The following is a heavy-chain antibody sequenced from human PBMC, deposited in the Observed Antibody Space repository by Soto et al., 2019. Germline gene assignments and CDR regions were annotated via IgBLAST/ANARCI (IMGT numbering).Heavy chain of an antibody. CDR3: TTGAVRSI. CDR2: IKSKTDGGTT. Sequence: EVQLVESGGGLVKPGGSLRLSCAASGFTFSNAWMNWVRQAPGKGLEWGGRIKSKTDGGTTDYAAPVKGRFTISRDDSKNTLYLQMNSLKTEDTAVYYCTTGAVRSIWGQGTMVTVSS. D-gene: IGHD3-16*01. V-gene: IGHV3-15*07. J-gene: IGHJ3*02. CDR1: GFTFSNAW.